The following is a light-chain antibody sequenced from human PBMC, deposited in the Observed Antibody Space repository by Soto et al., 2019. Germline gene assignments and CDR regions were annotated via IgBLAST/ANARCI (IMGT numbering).Light chain of an antibody. V-gene: IGLV6-57*04. CDR1: SGSIASNY. CDR2: KDN. Sequence: NFMLTQPHSVSESPGKTVTISCTRSSGSIASNYVQWYQQRPGSAPTTVIYKDNQRPSGVPDRFSVSIDSSSNSASLSISGLKAEDEADYYCQSYDTTNQVFGGGTKLTVL. CDR3: QSYDTTNQV. J-gene: IGLJ2*01.